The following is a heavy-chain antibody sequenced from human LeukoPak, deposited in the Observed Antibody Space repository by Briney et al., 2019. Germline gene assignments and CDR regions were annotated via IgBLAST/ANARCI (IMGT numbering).Heavy chain of an antibody. Sequence: SETLSLTCTVSGGSIRSSYYYWGWIRQPPGRGLEWIGSIYDSGSTYYNPSLKSRVTISVDTSKDQFSLRLNSVTAADTAVYYCARSRAFNSGAFDPWGQGSLVTVSS. CDR1: GGSIRSSYYY. D-gene: IGHD1-26*01. CDR2: IYDSGST. J-gene: IGHJ5*02. V-gene: IGHV4-39*07. CDR3: ARSRAFNSGAFDP.